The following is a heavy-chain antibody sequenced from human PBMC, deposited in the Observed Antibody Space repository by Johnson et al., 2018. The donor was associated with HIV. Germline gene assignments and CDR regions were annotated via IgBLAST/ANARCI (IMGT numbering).Heavy chain of an antibody. V-gene: IGHV3-11*01. D-gene: IGHD6-13*01. CDR2: ISTSGSTI. Sequence: QVQLVESGGGLVKPGGSLRLSCIASGFTFSDYYMSWIRQAPGKGLAWVSYISTSGSTIYYADSVKGRFTSSRDNSKNSLYLQMNSLRAEDTALYYCAKSISSSADDAFDIWGQGTMVTVSS. J-gene: IGHJ3*02. CDR3: AKSISSSADDAFDI. CDR1: GFTFSDYY.